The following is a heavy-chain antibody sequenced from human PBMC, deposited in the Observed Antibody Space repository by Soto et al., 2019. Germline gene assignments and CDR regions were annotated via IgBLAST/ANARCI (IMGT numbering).Heavy chain of an antibody. CDR2: INHSGST. CDR3: ARALEEYYEWFDP. J-gene: IGHJ5*02. CDR1: GGSFSVYY. D-gene: IGHD3-16*01. V-gene: IGHV4-34*01. Sequence: SETLAITCAFYGGSFSVYYWSWIRQPPGKGLEWIGEINHSGSTNYNPSLKSRVTISVDTSKNQFSLKLSSVTAADTAVYYCARALEEYYEWFDPWGQGTLVTVSS.